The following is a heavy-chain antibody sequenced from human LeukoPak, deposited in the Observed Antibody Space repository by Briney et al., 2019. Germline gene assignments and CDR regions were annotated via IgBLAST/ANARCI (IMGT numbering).Heavy chain of an antibody. D-gene: IGHD6-19*01. V-gene: IGHV4-38-2*02. CDR1: GYSISSGFY. CDR3: AKELQSGGWYKVYFDY. CDR2: IFHSGST. Sequence: SETLSLTCSVSGYSISSGFYWGWIRQPPGKGLEWIGSIFHSGSTYYNPSLKSRVTISVDTSKNQFSLKLSSVTAADTAVYYCAKELQSGGWYKVYFDYWGQGTLVTVSS. J-gene: IGHJ4*02.